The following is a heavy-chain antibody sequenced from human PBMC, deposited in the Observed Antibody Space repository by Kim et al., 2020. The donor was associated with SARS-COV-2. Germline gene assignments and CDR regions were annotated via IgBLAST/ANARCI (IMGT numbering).Heavy chain of an antibody. D-gene: IGHD6-13*01. CDR3: ARHGPSKPSSSWYRWFDP. J-gene: IGHJ5*02. V-gene: IGHV4-59*08. CDR1: GGSISSYY. Sequence: SETLSLTCTVSGGSISSYYWSWIRQPPGKGLEWIGYIYYSGSTNYNPSLKSRVTISVDTSKNQFSLKLSSVTAADTAVYYCARHGPSKPSSSWYRWFDPWGQGTLVTVSS. CDR2: IYYSGST.